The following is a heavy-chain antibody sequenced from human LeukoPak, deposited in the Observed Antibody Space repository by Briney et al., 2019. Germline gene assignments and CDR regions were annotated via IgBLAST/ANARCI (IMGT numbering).Heavy chain of an antibody. CDR1: GFTFSRYG. V-gene: IGHV3-30*14. J-gene: IGHJ4*02. CDR2: ISYDGSNK. D-gene: IGHD4-23*01. CDR3: ARRAGGYSHPYDY. Sequence: GGSLRHSCAASGFTFSRYGMHWVRQAPGKGLEWVTAISYDGSNKYYADSVKGRFTISRDNSKNTLYLQMNSLRAEDTAVYYCARRAGGYSHPYDYWGQGTLVTVSS.